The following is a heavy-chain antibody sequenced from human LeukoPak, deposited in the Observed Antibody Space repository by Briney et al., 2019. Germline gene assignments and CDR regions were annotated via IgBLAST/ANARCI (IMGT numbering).Heavy chain of an antibody. CDR2: ISSSSSYI. CDR3: ASNGKIVGATRDFDY. D-gene: IGHD1-26*01. V-gene: IGHV3-21*01. CDR1: GFTFSSYS. J-gene: IGHJ4*02. Sequence: GGSLRLSCAASGFTFSSYSMNWVRQAPGKGLEWVSSISSSSSYIYYADSVKGRFTISRDNAKNSLYLQMNSLRAEDTAVYYCASNGKIVGATRDFDYWGQGTLVTVSS.